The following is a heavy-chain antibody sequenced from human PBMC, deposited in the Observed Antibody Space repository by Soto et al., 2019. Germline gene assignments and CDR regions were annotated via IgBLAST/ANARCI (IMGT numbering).Heavy chain of an antibody. D-gene: IGHD3-10*01. CDR2: IYYSGTT. Sequence: QVQLQESGPGLVKPSETLSLTCTVSGGDINTSGYYWGWIRQPPGKGLEWIGFIYYSGTTYYNPSLKSRVTISIDASHFSLSLSSVTAADTAVYYCARRIYGSGSSFDYWGQGIMVTVSS. J-gene: IGHJ4*02. CDR1: GGDINTSGYY. V-gene: IGHV4-39*02. CDR3: ARRIYGSGSSFDY.